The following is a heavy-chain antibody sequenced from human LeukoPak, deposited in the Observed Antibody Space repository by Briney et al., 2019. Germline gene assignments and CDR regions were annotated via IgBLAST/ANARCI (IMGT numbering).Heavy chain of an antibody. J-gene: IGHJ6*02. CDR3: ARDAWVPGGHNGMDV. V-gene: IGHV3-21*06. D-gene: IGHD1-26*01. CDR2: ISSSGNFR. Sequence: GGSLRLSCAASEFTFSTYSMNWVRQAPGKGLEWVSCISSSGNFRKYADSVRGRFTISRDNAKNSLYLQMDGLRAEDTAVYYCARDAWVPGGHNGMDVWGQGTTVTVSS. CDR1: EFTFSTYS.